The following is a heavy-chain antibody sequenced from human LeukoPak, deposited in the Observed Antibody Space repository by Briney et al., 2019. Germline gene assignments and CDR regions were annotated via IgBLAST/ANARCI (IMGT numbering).Heavy chain of an antibody. V-gene: IGHV3-74*03. CDR2: INSDGSNT. Sequence: GGSLRLSCAASGITLSSYWMRWVRQAPGKGLVWVSRINSDGSNTKYADSVKGRFTISRDNAKNTLYLQMNSLRAEDTAIYYCTKGGSRHADTWGQGTLVTVSS. D-gene: IGHD6-13*01. J-gene: IGHJ5*02. CDR3: TKGGSRHADT. CDR1: GITLSSYW.